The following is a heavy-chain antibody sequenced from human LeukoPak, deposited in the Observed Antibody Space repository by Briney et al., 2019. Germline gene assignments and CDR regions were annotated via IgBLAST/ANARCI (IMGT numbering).Heavy chain of an antibody. CDR3: AKDWGSYFASGSSYLDY. CDR2: INHSGST. Sequence: SETLSLTCAVYGGSFSGYHWGWIRQPPGKGLEWIGEINHSGSTNYNPSLKSRVTISVDTSKNQFSLKLSSVTAADTAVYYCAKDWGSYFASGSSYLDYWGQGTLVTVSS. V-gene: IGHV4-34*01. D-gene: IGHD3-10*01. CDR1: GGSFSGYH. J-gene: IGHJ4*02.